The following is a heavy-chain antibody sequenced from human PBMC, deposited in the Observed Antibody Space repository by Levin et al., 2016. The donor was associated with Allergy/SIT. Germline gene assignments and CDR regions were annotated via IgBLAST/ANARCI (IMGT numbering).Heavy chain of an antibody. V-gene: IGHV1-69*13. CDR2: IIPIFGTA. Sequence: SVKVSCKASGGTFSSYAISWVRQAPGQGLEWMGGIIPIFGTANYAQKFQGRVTITADESTSTAYMELSSLRSGDTAVYYCARATRGLSRNYYYYGMDVWGQGTTVTVSS. D-gene: IGHD1-26*01. CDR1: GGTFSSYA. CDR3: ARATRGLSRNYYYYGMDV. J-gene: IGHJ6*02.